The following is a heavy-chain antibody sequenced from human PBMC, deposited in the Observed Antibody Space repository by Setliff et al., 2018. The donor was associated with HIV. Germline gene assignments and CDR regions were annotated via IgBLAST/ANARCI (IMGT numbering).Heavy chain of an antibody. V-gene: IGHV1-69*13. CDR3: ARGIPRGTVFGVVGYFDY. J-gene: IGHJ4*02. D-gene: IGHD3-3*01. Sequence: ASVKVSCKASGGTFSSYITAWVRQAPGQGLEWMGGIHPIFGTTNYARVFMGRVSITADESTNTAYMELSSLRSDDSAIYYCARGIPRGTVFGVVGYFDYWGQGTPVTVSS. CDR2: IHPIFGTT. CDR1: GGTFSSYI.